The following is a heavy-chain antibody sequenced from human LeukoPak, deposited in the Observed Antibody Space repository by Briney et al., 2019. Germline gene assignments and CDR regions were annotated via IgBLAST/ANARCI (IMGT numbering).Heavy chain of an antibody. D-gene: IGHD3-22*01. Sequence: KSSETLSLTCTVSGGSISTYYWNWIRQPPGKGLEWIGYMFYGGSTNYSPSLKSRVTISGDTSKNQFSLKLSSVTAADTAVYYCARDYYDSSGYLVDDYWGQGTLVTVSS. V-gene: IGHV4-59*01. CDR3: ARDYYDSSGYLVDDY. J-gene: IGHJ4*02. CDR2: MFYGGST. CDR1: GGSISTYY.